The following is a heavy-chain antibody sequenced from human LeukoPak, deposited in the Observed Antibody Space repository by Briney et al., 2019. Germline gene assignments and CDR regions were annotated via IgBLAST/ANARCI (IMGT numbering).Heavy chain of an antibody. CDR1: GGSISNGGYY. Sequence: PSETLSLTCTVSGGSISNGGYYWSWIRQPAGKGLEWIGRIYTSGSTNYNPSLKSRVTMSVDTSKNQFSLKLSSVTAADTAVYYCARGKLWSDAFDIWGQGTMVTVSS. CDR3: ARGKLWSDAFDI. D-gene: IGHD5-18*01. J-gene: IGHJ3*02. V-gene: IGHV4-61*02. CDR2: IYTSGST.